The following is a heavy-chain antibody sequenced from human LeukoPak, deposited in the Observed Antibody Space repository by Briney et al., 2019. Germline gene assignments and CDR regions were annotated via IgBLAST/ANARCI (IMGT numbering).Heavy chain of an antibody. CDR2: VSWNSATI. CDR3: AKGGEVRGETNFDY. CDR1: GFTFDDYA. Sequence: PGGSLRLSCAASGFTFDDYAMHWVRQAPGKGLEWVSTVSWNSATIRYAGSMKGRFTISRDNAKNSLYLEVDSLRAEDTALYYCAKGGEVRGETNFDYWGQGTLVTVSS. J-gene: IGHJ4*02. D-gene: IGHD3-10*01. V-gene: IGHV3-9*01.